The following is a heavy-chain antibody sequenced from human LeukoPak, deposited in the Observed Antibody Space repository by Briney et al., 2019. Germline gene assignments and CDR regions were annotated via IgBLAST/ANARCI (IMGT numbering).Heavy chain of an antibody. D-gene: IGHD3-9*01. J-gene: IGHJ4*02. CDR2: IYASGTT. CDR1: GGSIGSYY. Sequence: SETLSLTCTVSGGSIGSYYWSWIRQPPGKGLEWIGYIYASGTTNYNPSVKSRVTISVHMSKNQFSLKLSSVTAADTAIYYCARQGLSYDILTGYYNSGYLDYWGQGTLVTVSS. CDR3: ARQGLSYDILTGYYNSGYLDY. V-gene: IGHV4-4*09.